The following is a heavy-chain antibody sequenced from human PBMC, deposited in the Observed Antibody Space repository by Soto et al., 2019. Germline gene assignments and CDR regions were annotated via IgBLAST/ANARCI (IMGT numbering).Heavy chain of an antibody. CDR1: GFTFHEYA. J-gene: IGHJ2*01. V-gene: IGHV3-9*01. CDR3: ARIIANRNFGGHVRRIWYFHL. Sequence: EVQLIESGGGWVQPGTSLRVSCAASGFTFHEYAMHWVRQAPGKGLEWVSGISSDGDTIAYADSVQGRFTVFRDNAKNSLYLQMNSLRADDTAVYYCARIIANRNFGGHVRRIWYFHLWGPGTPVTVSS. D-gene: IGHD3-10*01. CDR2: ISSDGDTI.